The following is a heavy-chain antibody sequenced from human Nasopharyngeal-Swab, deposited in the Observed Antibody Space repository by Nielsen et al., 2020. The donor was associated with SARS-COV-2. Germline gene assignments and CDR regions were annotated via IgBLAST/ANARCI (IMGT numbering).Heavy chain of an antibody. Sequence: GESLTISCAASGFSVTRNYMNWVRQTPGKGLEWVSVIYSAGSTYYADSVKGRFTTSSDNSKNTLFLQKNSLRAEDTTVYYCAGSGGSELDYWGQGTLVTVTS. V-gene: IGHV3-53*01. CDR2: IYSAGST. D-gene: IGHD3-10*01. CDR1: GFSVTRNY. CDR3: AGSGGSELDY. J-gene: IGHJ4*02.